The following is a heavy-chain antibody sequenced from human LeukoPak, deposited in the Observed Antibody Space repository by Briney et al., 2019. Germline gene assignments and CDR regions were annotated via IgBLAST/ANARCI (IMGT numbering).Heavy chain of an antibody. CDR1: GGSFCGYY. CDR2: INHSGST. D-gene: IGHD4-17*01. Sequence: SETLSLTCAVYGGSFCGYYWSRIRQPPGKGLEWIGEINHSGSTNYNPSLKSRVTISVDTSKNQFSLKLSSVTAADTAVYYCARVTVMYNWFDPWGQGTLVTVSS. V-gene: IGHV4-34*01. CDR3: ARVTVMYNWFDP. J-gene: IGHJ5*02.